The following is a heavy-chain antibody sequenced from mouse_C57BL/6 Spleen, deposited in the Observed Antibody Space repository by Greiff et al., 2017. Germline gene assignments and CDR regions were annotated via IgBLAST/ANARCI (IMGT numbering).Heavy chain of an antibody. CDR2: ISDGGSYT. CDR3: ARDHFDV. V-gene: IGHV5-4*01. J-gene: IGHJ1*03. Sequence: EVQRVESGGGLVKPGGSLKLSCAASGFTFSSYAMSWVRQTPEKRLEWVATISDGGSYTYYPDNVKGRFTISRDNAKNNLYLQMSHQKSEDTAMYYCARDHFDVWGTGTTVTVSS. CDR1: GFTFSSYA.